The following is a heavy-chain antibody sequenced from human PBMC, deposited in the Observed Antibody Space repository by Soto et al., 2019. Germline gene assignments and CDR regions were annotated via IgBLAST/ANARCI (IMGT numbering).Heavy chain of an antibody. Sequence: GGSLRLSCAASGFTFSSYAMSWVRQAPGKGLEWVSAISGSGGSTYYADSVKGRFTISRDNSKNTLYLQMNSLRAEDTAVYDCATVPDIHLVVTQDYFDYWGQGTLVTVSS. CDR1: GFTFSSYA. CDR2: ISGSGGST. J-gene: IGHJ4*02. V-gene: IGHV3-23*01. D-gene: IGHD3-22*01. CDR3: ATVPDIHLVVTQDYFDY.